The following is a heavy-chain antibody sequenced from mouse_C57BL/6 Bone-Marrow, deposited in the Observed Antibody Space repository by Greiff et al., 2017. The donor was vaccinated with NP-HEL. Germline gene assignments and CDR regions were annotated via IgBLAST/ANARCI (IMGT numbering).Heavy chain of an antibody. CDR1: GYTFTSYG. CDR2: IYPRSGNT. V-gene: IGHV1-81*01. Sequence: QVHVKQSGAELARPGASVKLSCKASGYTFTSYGISWVKQRTGQGLEWIGEIYPRSGNTYYNEKFKGKATLTADKSSSTAYMELRSLTSEDSAVYFCARSPSSKNYWGQGTTLTVSS. J-gene: IGHJ2*01. CDR3: ARSPSSKNY.